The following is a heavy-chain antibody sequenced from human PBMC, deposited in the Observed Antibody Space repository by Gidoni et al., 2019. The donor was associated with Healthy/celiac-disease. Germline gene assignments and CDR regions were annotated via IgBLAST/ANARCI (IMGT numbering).Heavy chain of an antibody. CDR3: ASPDYGDYRPVEWYFDL. CDR1: GGTFSSYA. Sequence: QVQLVQSGAEVKKPGSSVKVSCKASGGTFSSYAISWVRQAPGQGLEWMGGIIPIFGTANYAQKFQGRVTITADESTSTAYMELSSLRSEDTAVYYCASPDYGDYRPVEWYFDLWGRGTLVTVSS. CDR2: IIPIFGTA. J-gene: IGHJ2*01. V-gene: IGHV1-69*01. D-gene: IGHD4-17*01.